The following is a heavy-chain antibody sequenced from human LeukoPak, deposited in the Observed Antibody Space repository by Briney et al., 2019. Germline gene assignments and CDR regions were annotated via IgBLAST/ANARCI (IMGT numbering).Heavy chain of an antibody. Sequence: SGGSLRLSCAATGFTFFNYAMTWVRQAPGKGLEWVSTLTGGGGTAYYSASVEGRFTISRDNSRNTLYLQMDSLRGEDTAVYYCAKKLLTGGGTWFDFWGQGTLVTVSS. D-gene: IGHD1-14*01. CDR2: LTGGGGTA. CDR1: GFTFFNYA. V-gene: IGHV3-23*01. CDR3: AKKLLTGGGTWFDF. J-gene: IGHJ4*02.